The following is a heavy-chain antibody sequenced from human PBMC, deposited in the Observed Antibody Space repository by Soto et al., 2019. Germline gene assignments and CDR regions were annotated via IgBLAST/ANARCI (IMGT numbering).Heavy chain of an antibody. CDR3: AGDGKGGYYGSGNDYPL. J-gene: IGHJ3*01. CDR1: GGSISSGGYY. V-gene: IGHV4-31*11. CDR2: IYYSGST. Sequence: QLQLQEAGPGLVKPSQTLSLTCAVSGGSISSGGYYWSWIRQHPGKGLEWIGYIYYSGSTDYNPSLKSRVTISVGTSQNPFCRNVTSVAVADTAVYYCAGDGKGGYYGSGNDYPLCGQGTIVTVSS. D-gene: IGHD3-10*01.